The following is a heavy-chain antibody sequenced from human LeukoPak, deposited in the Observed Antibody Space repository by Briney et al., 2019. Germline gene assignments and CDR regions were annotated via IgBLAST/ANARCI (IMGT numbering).Heavy chain of an antibody. J-gene: IGHJ4*02. Sequence: GGSLRLSCAASGFTFSSYWMSWVRQAPGKGLEWVANIKQDGSEKYYVDSVKGRFTMSRDNAKNSLYLQMNSLRAEDTAVYYCARGSIAEAEDYWGQGTLVTVSS. D-gene: IGHD6-6*01. CDR2: IKQDGSEK. CDR3: ARGSIAEAEDY. CDR1: GFTFSSYW. V-gene: IGHV3-7*01.